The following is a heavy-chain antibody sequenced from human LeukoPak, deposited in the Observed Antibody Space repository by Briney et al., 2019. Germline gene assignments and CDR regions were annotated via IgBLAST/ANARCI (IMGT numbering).Heavy chain of an antibody. CDR1: GGTFSSYA. Sequence: AASVTVSCKASGGTFSSYAISWVRQAPGQGLEWMGGIIPIFGTANYAQKFQGRVTITADESTSTAYMELSSLRSEDTAVYYCARDSGYCSGGSCQKPEYFQHWGQGTLVTVSS. CDR2: IIPIFGTA. D-gene: IGHD2-15*01. CDR3: ARDSGYCSGGSCQKPEYFQH. J-gene: IGHJ1*01. V-gene: IGHV1-69*13.